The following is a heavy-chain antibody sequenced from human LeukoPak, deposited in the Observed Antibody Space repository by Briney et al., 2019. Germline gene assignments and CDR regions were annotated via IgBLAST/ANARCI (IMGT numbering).Heavy chain of an antibody. V-gene: IGHV4-31*03. J-gene: IGHJ5*02. CDR1: GGSISSGGYY. CDR2: IYYSGST. CDR3: ARGKGGYYYGSGSYYACPFDP. D-gene: IGHD3-10*01. Sequence: SETLSLTCTVSGGSISSGGYYWSWIRQHPGKGLEWIGYIYYSGSTYYNPSLKSRVTVSVDTSKNQFSLKLSSVTAADTAVYYCARGKGGYYYGSGSYYACPFDPWGQGTLVTVSS.